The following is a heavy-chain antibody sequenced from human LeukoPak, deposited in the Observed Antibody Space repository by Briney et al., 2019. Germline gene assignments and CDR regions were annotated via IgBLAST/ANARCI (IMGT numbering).Heavy chain of an antibody. Sequence: SQTLSLTCTVSGGSISSGSYYWSWIRQPPGKGLEWIGYIYYSGSTNYNPSLKSRVTISVDTSKNQFSLKLSSVTAADTAVYYCARGTPQVGIDYWGQGTLVTVSS. J-gene: IGHJ4*02. CDR2: IYYSGST. V-gene: IGHV4-61*01. CDR1: GGSISSGSYY. D-gene: IGHD1-26*01. CDR3: ARGTPQVGIDY.